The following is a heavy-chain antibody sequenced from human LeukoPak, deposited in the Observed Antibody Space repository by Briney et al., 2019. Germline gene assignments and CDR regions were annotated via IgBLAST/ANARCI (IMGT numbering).Heavy chain of an antibody. Sequence: QSGGSLRLSCAASGFTFSSYAMSWVRQAPGKGLEWVSTIGGGGESTYYADSVKGRFTISRDNSKNTLYLQMNSLRPEDTAVYYCANGLVREGSTPPLDYWGQGTLVTVSS. CDR3: ANGLVREGSTPPLDY. J-gene: IGHJ4*02. CDR2: IGGGGEST. V-gene: IGHV3-23*01. CDR1: GFTFSSYA. D-gene: IGHD1-26*01.